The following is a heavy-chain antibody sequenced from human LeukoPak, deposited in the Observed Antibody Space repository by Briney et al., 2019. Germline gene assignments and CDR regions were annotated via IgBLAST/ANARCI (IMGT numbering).Heavy chain of an antibody. CDR3: ARMVWNYVLFDY. CDR2: ISTGSSTT. D-gene: IGHD1-7*01. Sequence: GGSLRLSCAASEFAFSTYNMNWVRQAPGKGLEWVSYISTGSSTTYYADSVKGRFTISRDNVENSLYLQMNSLRAEDTAVYYCARMVWNYVLFDYWGQGTLVTVSS. CDR1: EFAFSTYN. V-gene: IGHV3-48*01. J-gene: IGHJ4*02.